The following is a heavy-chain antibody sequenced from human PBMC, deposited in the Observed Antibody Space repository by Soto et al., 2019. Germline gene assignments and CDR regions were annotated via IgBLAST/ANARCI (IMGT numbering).Heavy chain of an antibody. Sequence: GESLKISCKGSGYSFTSYWIGWVRQMPGKGLEWMGIIYPGDSDTRYSPSFQGQVTISADKSISTAYLQWRSRKASDSAMYYCARGRNYDFWRGYYTDWFDPWGQGTLVTVSS. V-gene: IGHV5-51*01. D-gene: IGHD3-3*01. CDR3: ARGRNYDFWRGYYTDWFDP. J-gene: IGHJ5*02. CDR2: IYPGDSDT. CDR1: GYSFTSYW.